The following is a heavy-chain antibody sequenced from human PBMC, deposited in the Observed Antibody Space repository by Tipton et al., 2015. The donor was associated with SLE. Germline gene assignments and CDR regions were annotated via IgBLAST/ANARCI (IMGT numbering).Heavy chain of an antibody. Sequence: PGLVKPSETLSLTCTVSGGSIGSYYWSWIRQPPGKGLEWIGYIYYSGSTNYNPSLKSRVTISVDTSKNQFSLKVSSVTAADTAVYYCARGSIAAAALGWFDPWGQGTLVTVSS. J-gene: IGHJ5*02. CDR3: ARGSIAAAALGWFDP. V-gene: IGHV4-59*01. CDR1: GGSIGSYY. D-gene: IGHD6-13*01. CDR2: IYYSGST.